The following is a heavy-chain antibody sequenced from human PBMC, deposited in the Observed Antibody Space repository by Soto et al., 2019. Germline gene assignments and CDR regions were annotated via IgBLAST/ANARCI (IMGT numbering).Heavy chain of an antibody. CDR3: ARHGEQGLILPLIYYYYGMDV. J-gene: IGHJ6*02. CDR1: GYSFTSYW. Sequence: PGESLKISCKGSGYSFTSYWISWVRQMPGKGLEWMGRIDPSDSYTNYSPSFQGHVTISADKSISTAYLQWSSLKASDTAMYYCARHGEQGLILPLIYYYYGMDVWGQGTTVTVSS. V-gene: IGHV5-10-1*01. CDR2: IDPSDSYT. D-gene: IGHD2-8*01.